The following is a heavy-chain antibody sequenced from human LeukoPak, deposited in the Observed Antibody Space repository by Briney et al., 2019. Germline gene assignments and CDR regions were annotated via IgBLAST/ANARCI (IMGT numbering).Heavy chain of an antibody. CDR2: ISSSGSTI. CDR1: GFTFSSYE. CDR3: ARQGVVREVISHFDY. D-gene: IGHD3-10*01. V-gene: IGHV3-48*03. Sequence: SGGSLRLSCAASGFTFSSYEMNWVRQAPGKGLEWVSYISSSGSTIYYADSVKGRFTISRDNAKNSLYLQMNSLRAEDTAVYYCARQGVVREVISHFDYWGQGTLVTVSS. J-gene: IGHJ4*02.